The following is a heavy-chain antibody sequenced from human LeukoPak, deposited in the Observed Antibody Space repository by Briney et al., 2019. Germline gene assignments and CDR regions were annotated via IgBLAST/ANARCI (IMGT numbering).Heavy chain of an antibody. D-gene: IGHD3-3*01. CDR1: GFTFSSYE. Sequence: GSLRLSCAASGFTFSSYEMNWVRQAPGKGLEWIGEINHSGSTNYNPSLKSRVTISVDTSKNQFSLKLSSVTAADTAVYYCARVGFGLLDPWGQGTLVTVSS. CDR2: INHSGST. CDR3: ARVGFGLLDP. V-gene: IGHV4-34*01. J-gene: IGHJ5*02.